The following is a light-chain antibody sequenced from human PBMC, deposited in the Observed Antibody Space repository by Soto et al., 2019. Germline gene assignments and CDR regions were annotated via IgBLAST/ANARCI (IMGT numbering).Light chain of an antibody. J-gene: IGLJ1*01. CDR3: SSYKSSSTLPYA. Sequence: QSALTQPASVSGSPGQSITISCTRTSSDVGGYNLVSWYQQYPDKAPKLMIFDVNTRPSGVSNRFSGSKSGNTASLTISGLQAEDEADYYCSSYKSSSTLPYAFGTGTKLTVL. CDR2: DVN. V-gene: IGLV2-14*01. CDR1: SSDVGGYNL.